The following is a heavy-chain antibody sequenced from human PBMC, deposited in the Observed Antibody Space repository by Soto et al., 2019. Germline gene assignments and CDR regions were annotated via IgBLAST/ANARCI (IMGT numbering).Heavy chain of an antibody. CDR2: IFSSDEK. J-gene: IGHJ5*02. V-gene: IGHV2-26*01. CDR1: GFSLSNAGMG. D-gene: IGHD5-12*01. Sequence: SGPTLVNPTETLTLTCTVSGFSLSNAGMGVSWIRQPPGNSLEWLAHIFSSDEKSYRTSLETRLTVSKDTSKSQVVLTMTNMDPLDTATYYCARAVDRALSDIWFEPWGHGTQVNVSA. CDR3: ARAVDRALSDIWFEP.